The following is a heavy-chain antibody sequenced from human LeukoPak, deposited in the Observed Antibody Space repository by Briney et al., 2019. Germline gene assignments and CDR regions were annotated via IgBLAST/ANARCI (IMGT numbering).Heavy chain of an antibody. J-gene: IGHJ4*02. CDR2: IYSAGST. V-gene: IGHV3-53*01. CDR3: AKDLAYGDYFDY. Sequence: PGGSLRLSCTVSGFTVSSNSMSWVRQAPGKGLEWVSFIYSAGSTHYSDSVKGRFTISIDNSKNTLYLQMNSLRAEDTAVYYCAKDLAYGDYFDYWGQGTLVTVSS. CDR1: GFTVSSNS. D-gene: IGHD4-17*01.